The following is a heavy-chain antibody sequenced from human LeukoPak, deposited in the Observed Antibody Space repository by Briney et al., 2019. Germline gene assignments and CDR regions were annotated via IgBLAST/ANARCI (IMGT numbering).Heavy chain of an antibody. CDR3: ARVGANYYYSMDV. CDR2: IYTSGST. V-gene: IGHV4-61*02. Sequence: PSQTLSLTCTVSGGSISSGSYYWSWIRQPAGKGLEWIGRIYTSGSTNYNPSLKSRVTISVDTSKNQFSLKLSSVTAADTAVYYCARVGANYYYSMDVWGQGTTVTVSS. CDR1: GGSISSGSYY. J-gene: IGHJ6*02. D-gene: IGHD1-26*01.